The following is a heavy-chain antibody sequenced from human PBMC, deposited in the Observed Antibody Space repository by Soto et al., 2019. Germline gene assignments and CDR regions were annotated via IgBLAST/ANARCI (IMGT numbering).Heavy chain of an antibody. CDR2: IYYSGST. V-gene: IGHV4-30-4*01. CDR1: GGSISSGDYY. D-gene: IGHD2-21*02. CDR3: ARNTVVTRNDPYPPDPYFDL. Sequence: QVQLQESGPGLVKPSQTLSLTCTVSGGSISSGDYYWSWIRHPPGKGLYWIGGIYYSGSTYYNPSLKSRVTISVDTSKNQFSLKLSSVTAADTAVYYCARNTVVTRNDPYPPDPYFDLWGRGTLVTVSS. J-gene: IGHJ2*01.